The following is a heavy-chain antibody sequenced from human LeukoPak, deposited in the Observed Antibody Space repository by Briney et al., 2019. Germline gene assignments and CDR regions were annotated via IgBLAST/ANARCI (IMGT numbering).Heavy chain of an antibody. CDR3: ARVSGYDWESFYDY. J-gene: IGHJ4*02. Sequence: SETLSLTCTVSGGSISSYYWSWIRQPPGKGLEWIGYIYYSRSTNYNPSLKSRVTISVDTSKNQFSLKLNSVTAADTAVYYCARVSGYDWESFYDYWGQGTLVTVSS. V-gene: IGHV4-59*01. CDR2: IYYSRST. CDR1: GGSISSYY. D-gene: IGHD5-12*01.